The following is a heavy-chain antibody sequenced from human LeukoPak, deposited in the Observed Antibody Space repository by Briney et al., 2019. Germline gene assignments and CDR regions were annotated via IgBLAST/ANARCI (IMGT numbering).Heavy chain of an antibody. CDR1: GGSISSYY. D-gene: IGHD3-3*01. CDR3: ARWDYDFWSGDAFDI. J-gene: IGHJ3*02. Sequence: SETLSLTCTDSGGSISSYYWSWIRQPPGKGLEWIGYIYYSGSTNYNPSLKSRVTISVDTSKNQFSLKLSSVTAADTAVYYCARWDYDFWSGDAFDIWGQGTMVTVSS. V-gene: IGHV4-59*01. CDR2: IYYSGST.